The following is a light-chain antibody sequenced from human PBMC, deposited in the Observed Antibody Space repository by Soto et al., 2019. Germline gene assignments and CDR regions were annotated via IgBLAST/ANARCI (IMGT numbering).Light chain of an antibody. Sequence: QSVLTQPASVSGSPGQSITISCTGASSDVGGYKYVSWYQQYPGKAPKLMIYEVSNRPSGVSNRFSGSKSGNTASLTISGLQAEDEADYYCSSYTSSSTLVFGTGTKVTV. V-gene: IGLV2-14*01. CDR3: SSYTSSSTLV. CDR1: SSDVGGYKY. CDR2: EVS. J-gene: IGLJ1*01.